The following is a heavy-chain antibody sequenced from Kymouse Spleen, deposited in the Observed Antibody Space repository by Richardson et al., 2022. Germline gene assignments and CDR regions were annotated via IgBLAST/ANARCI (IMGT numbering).Heavy chain of an antibody. Sequence: QLQLQESGPGLVKPSETLSLTCTVSGGSISSSSYYWGWIRQPPGKGLEWIGSIYYSGSTYYNPSLKSRVTISVDTSKNQFSLKLSSVTAADTAVYYCAYTAGYSYGHFDYWGQGTLVTVSS. J-gene: IGHJ4*02. CDR3: AYTAGYSYGHFDY. D-gene: IGHD5-18,IGHD5-18*01. CDR2: IYYSGST. V-gene: IGHV4-39*01. CDR1: GGSISSSSYY.